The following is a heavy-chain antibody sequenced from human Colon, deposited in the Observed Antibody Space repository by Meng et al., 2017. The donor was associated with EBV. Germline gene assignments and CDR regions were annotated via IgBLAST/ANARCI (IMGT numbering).Heavy chain of an antibody. D-gene: IGHD6-25*01. J-gene: IGHJ4*02. CDR1: GGSISRGKL. Sequence: VRLRLSGRRLLELSGTLAHTCWVSGGSISRGKLWSWARQPPGKGLEWVGQIYDTGGANNTPSLQSRITISVDKSKNQFALNLNSVTAADTAVYYLARHSGYNQGYWGQGTLVTVSS. CDR3: ARHSGYNQGY. V-gene: IGHV4-4*02. CDR2: IYDTGGA.